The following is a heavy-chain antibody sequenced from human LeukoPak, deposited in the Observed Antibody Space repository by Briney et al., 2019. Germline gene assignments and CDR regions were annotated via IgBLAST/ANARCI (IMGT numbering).Heavy chain of an antibody. Sequence: SETLSLTCTVSGGSISGNSYYWGWIRQPPGKGLEWIGTIYYSGTTYYNPSLKSRVTISVDTSKNQFSLKLSSVTAAETAVYYCARGLTPDAFDIWGQGTMVTVSS. J-gene: IGHJ3*02. CDR3: ARGLTPDAFDI. CDR2: IYYSGTT. V-gene: IGHV4-39*07. CDR1: GGSISGNSYY.